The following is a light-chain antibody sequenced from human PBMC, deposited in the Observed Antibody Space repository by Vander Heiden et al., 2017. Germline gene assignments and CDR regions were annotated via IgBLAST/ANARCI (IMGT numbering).Light chain of an antibody. CDR3: QQYSSSRT. Sequence: PGARATLSFRDTPIVSRDYLARFQSKPGQACGRPIYGASYRPTPIPARFSGSGSGTDFTLSISRLEPEDFALYYCQQYSSSRTFFQGTKLSIK. CDR1: PIVSRDY. CDR2: GAS. V-gene: IGKV3-20*01. J-gene: IGKJ1*01.